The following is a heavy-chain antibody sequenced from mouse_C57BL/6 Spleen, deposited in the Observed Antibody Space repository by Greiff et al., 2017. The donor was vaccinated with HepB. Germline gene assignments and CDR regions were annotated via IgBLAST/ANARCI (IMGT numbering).Heavy chain of an antibody. CDR3: ARRGFITTVPGAY. V-gene: IGHV1-50*01. Sequence: QVQLQQPGAELVKPGASVKLSCKASGYTFTSYWMQWVKQRPGQGLEWIGEIDPSDSYTNYNQKFKGKATLTVDTSSSTAYMQLSSLTSEDSAVYYCARRGFITTVPGAYWGQGTLVTVSA. CDR1: GYTFTSYW. J-gene: IGHJ3*01. D-gene: IGHD1-1*01. CDR2: IDPSDSYT.